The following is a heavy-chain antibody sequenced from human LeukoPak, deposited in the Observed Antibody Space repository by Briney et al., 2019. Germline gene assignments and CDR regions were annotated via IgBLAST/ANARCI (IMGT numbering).Heavy chain of an antibody. CDR2: ISSSGSTI. J-gene: IGHJ3*02. V-gene: IGHV3-48*03. CDR1: GFTSSSYE. CDR3: AREDAVDAFDI. D-gene: IGHD5-24*01. Sequence: PGGSLRHSCAASGFTSSSYEMNWVRQAPGKGLEWVSYISSSGSTIYYADSVKGRFTISRDNAKNSLYLQMNSLRAEDTAVYYCAREDAVDAFDIWGQGTMVTVSS.